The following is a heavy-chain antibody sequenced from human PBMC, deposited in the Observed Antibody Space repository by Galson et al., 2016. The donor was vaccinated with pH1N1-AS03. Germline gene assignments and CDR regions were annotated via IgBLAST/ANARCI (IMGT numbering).Heavy chain of an antibody. Sequence: SLRLSCAASGLSVTDYYMAWIRQAPGKGLECVSHISWNGDFIQYADSVRGRFTISRDSATDSVHLRMDNLRIEDTAVYYCATGVASVTGSGALGYWSQGMLVAVSS. D-gene: IGHD3-10*01. CDR2: ISWNGDFI. J-gene: IGHJ4*02. V-gene: IGHV3-11*04. CDR1: GLSVTDYY. CDR3: ATGVASVTGSGALGY.